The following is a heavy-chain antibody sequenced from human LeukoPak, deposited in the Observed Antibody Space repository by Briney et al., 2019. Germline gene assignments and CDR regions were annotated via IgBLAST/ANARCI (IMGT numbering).Heavy chain of an antibody. D-gene: IGHD2-15*01. CDR1: GFTFSSYA. CDR3: AKVSGYCSGGSCFNY. CDR2: ISGSGGST. V-gene: IGHV3-23*01. Sequence: GGSLRLSCAASGFTFSSYAMSWVRQAPGRGLEWVSAISGSGGSTYYADSVKGRFTISRDNSENTLYLQMNSLRAEDTAVYYCAKVSGYCSGGSCFNYWGQGTLVTVSS. J-gene: IGHJ4*02.